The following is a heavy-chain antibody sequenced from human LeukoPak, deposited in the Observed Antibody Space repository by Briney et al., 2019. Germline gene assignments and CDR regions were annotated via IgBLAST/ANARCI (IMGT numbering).Heavy chain of an antibody. CDR2: IRNDGRNK. D-gene: IGHD2-2*01. Sequence: GGSLRLSCAAYGFTFSTYGMHWGRQAPGKGLEWVAFIRNDGRNKYYADSVKGRFTISRDNSKNTQYLQVNTLRTEDTAVDYCAKDSSTICHDWGQGTLVTVSS. V-gene: IGHV3-30*02. J-gene: IGHJ4*02. CDR1: GFTFSTYG. CDR3: AKDSSTICHD.